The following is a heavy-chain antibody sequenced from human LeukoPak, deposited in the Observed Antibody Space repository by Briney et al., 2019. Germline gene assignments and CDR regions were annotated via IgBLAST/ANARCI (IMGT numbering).Heavy chain of an antibody. CDR1: GDSISRDY. D-gene: IGHD1-1*01. V-gene: IGHV4-59*01. J-gene: IGHJ4*02. Sequence: SETLSLTCTVSGDSISRDYWNWIRQPPGKGLEWIGYIYYSGSTTYNPSLKSRVSTSVDTSKNQFSLNLSSVTAADTAVYYCARGVAGTGLGGAFDYWGQGTLVTVSS. CDR3: ARGVAGTGLGGAFDY. CDR2: IYYSGST.